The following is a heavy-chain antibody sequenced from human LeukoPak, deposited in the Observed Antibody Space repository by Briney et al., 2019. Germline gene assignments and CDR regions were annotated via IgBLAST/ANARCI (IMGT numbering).Heavy chain of an antibody. Sequence: GGSLRLSCAASGFTFSSYAMSWVRQAPGKGLEWVSAISGSGGSTYYADSVKGRFTISRDNSKNTLYLQMNSLRAEDTAVYYCARFWSGYYGGRYYFDYWGQGTLVTVSS. J-gene: IGHJ4*02. V-gene: IGHV3-23*01. CDR3: ARFWSGYYGGRYYFDY. CDR2: ISGSGGST. CDR1: GFTFSSYA. D-gene: IGHD3-3*01.